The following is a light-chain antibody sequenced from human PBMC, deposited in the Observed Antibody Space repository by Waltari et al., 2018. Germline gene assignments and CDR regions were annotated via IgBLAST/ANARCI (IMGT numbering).Light chain of an antibody. CDR1: SNDIGTYDY. J-gene: IGLJ2*01. CDR2: DVT. V-gene: IGLV2-11*01. Sequence: QSALTQPRSVSGSPGQSVTISCTGTSNDIGTYDYLSWYQHHPGNAPKLIIYDVTERPSGVPDRFSGSKSGSTASLTISGLQDEDEAEYFCSSYAGSHTRAFGGGTKLTVL. CDR3: SSYAGSHTRA.